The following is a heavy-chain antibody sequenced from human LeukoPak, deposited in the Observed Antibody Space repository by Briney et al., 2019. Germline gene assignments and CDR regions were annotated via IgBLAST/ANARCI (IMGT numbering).Heavy chain of an antibody. CDR1: GFTFSSYW. V-gene: IGHV3-74*01. CDR2: INSDGSST. D-gene: IGHD6-19*01. J-gene: IGHJ4*02. CDR3: ARATSSGWYVNTVD. Sequence: PGGSLRLSCAASGFTFSSYWVHWVRQAPGKGLVWVSRINSDGSSTSYADSVKGRFTISRDNAKNTLYLQMNSLRAEDTAVYYCARATSSGWYVNTVDWGQGTLVTVSS.